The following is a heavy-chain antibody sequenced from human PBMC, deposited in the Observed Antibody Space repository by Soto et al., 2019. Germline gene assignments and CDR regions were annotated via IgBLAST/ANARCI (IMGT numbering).Heavy chain of an antibody. V-gene: IGHV1-18*01. Sequence: QVQLVQSGGEVKKPGASAKVSCKAFGYTLSNYGVSWVRQVPGQGLEWMGWISGYNGTTNYAQKFQGRVTLTTDTSTNTAYVELRSLRSDDTALYYCARASGGGVGTTSYWGQGTLVTVSS. J-gene: IGHJ4*02. CDR2: ISGYNGTT. D-gene: IGHD1-26*01. CDR1: GYTLSNYG. CDR3: ARASGGGVGTTSY.